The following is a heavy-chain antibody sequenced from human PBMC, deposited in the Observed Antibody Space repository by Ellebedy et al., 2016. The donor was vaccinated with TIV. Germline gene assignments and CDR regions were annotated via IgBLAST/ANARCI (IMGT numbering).Heavy chain of an antibody. D-gene: IGHD6-13*01. Sequence: GESLKISCVGSGFTFSDSWMNWVRQAPGKGLELVANIKEDGSEKYYVDAVKGRFTISRDNARKTVYLGLNRLRIEDTGVYYCARVPWTAAANWGQGTLVTVSS. CDR1: GFTFSDSW. CDR3: ARVPWTAAAN. J-gene: IGHJ4*02. CDR2: IKEDGSEK. V-gene: IGHV3-7*01.